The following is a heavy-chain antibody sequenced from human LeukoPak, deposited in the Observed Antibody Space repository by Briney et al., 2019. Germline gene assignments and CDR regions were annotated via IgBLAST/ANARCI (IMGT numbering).Heavy chain of an antibody. CDR3: VSNIAYYYYYYMDV. V-gene: IGHV3-21*01. D-gene: IGHD5-12*01. J-gene: IGHJ6*03. CDR1: GFTFSSYS. Sequence: PGGSLRLSCAASGFTFSSYSMNWVRQAPGKGLEWVSSISSSSSYIYYADSVKGRFTISRDNAKNSLYLQMNSLRAEDTAVYNCVSNIAYYYYYYMDVWGKGTTVTVSS. CDR2: ISSSSSYI.